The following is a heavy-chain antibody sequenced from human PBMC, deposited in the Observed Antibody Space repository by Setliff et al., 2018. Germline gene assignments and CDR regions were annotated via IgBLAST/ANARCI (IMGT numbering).Heavy chain of an antibody. J-gene: IGHJ6*02. CDR2: IYAIRST. D-gene: IGHD3-10*01. Sequence: SETLSLTCIVSGDSISSATSYWNWIRQPAGKELEWIGRIYAIRSTNYNPSLKSRVTISLDTSNNQFSLKLSSVTAADTAVYYCARGSTMIQGVRLYYHGLDVWGQGTTVTVSS. V-gene: IGHV4-61*02. CDR1: GDSISSATSY. CDR3: ARGSTMIQGVRLYYHGLDV.